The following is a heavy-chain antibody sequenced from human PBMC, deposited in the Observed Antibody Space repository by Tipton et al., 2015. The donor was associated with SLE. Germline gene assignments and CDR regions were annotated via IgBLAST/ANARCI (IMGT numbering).Heavy chain of an antibody. CDR1: GGSISRFY. J-gene: IGHJ4*02. CDR2: VYYSGRT. Sequence: TLSLTCTVSGGSISRFYWSWIRQPPGKGLEWIGYVYYSGRTSYNPSLKSRVTISVDTAKNQLSLRLSSATAADTAVYYCARHFFARPFDSWGQGTLVTVSS. V-gene: IGHV4-59*08. D-gene: IGHD2/OR15-2a*01. CDR3: ARHFFARPFDS.